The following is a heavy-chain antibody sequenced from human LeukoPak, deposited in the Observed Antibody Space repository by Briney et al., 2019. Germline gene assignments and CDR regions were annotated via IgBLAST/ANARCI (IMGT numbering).Heavy chain of an antibody. Sequence: SVKVSCKASGGTFSSYAISWVRQAPGQGLEWMGRIIPILGIANYAQKFQGRVTITRDTSASTAYMELSSLRSEDTAVYYCARDPEIQLWLGAFDIWGQGTMVTVSS. V-gene: IGHV1-69*04. CDR2: IIPILGIA. J-gene: IGHJ3*02. D-gene: IGHD5-18*01. CDR3: ARDPEIQLWLGAFDI. CDR1: GGTFSSYA.